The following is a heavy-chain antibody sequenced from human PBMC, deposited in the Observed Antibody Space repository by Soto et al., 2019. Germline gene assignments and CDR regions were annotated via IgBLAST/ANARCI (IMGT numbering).Heavy chain of an antibody. CDR1: GFTFTSSA. D-gene: IGHD4-4*01. CDR2: IVVGSGNT. Sequence: SVKVSCKASGFTFTSSAVQWVRQARGQRLEWIGWIVVGSGNTNYAQKFQERVTITRDMSTSTAYMELSSLRSEDTAVYYCAADPVTKYSYYGMDVWGQGTTVTVSS. V-gene: IGHV1-58*01. J-gene: IGHJ6*02. CDR3: AADPVTKYSYYGMDV.